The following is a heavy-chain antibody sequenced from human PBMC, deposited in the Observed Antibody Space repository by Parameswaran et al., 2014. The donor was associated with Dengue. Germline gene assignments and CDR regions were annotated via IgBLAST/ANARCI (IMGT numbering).Heavy chain of an antibody. CDR3: ARNVRSLYFYYYYGMDV. CDR2: ISSSGSTI. Sequence: VRQMPGKGLEWVSYISSSGSTIYYADSVKGRFTISRDNAKNSLYLQMNSLRAEDTAVYYCARNVRSLYFYYYYGMDVWGQGTTVTVSS. J-gene: IGHJ6*02. V-gene: IGHV3-11*01. D-gene: IGHD2-8*01.